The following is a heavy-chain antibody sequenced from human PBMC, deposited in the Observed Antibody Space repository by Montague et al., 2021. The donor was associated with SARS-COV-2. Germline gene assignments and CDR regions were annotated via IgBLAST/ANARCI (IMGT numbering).Heavy chain of an antibody. CDR2: INHSGST. Sequence: SETLSLTCAVFDGSFSNFYWSWIRQPPGKRLEWIGEINHSGSTYYNPSLQSRVTISVDTSKNQFSLKLNSVTAADAAVYYCANGDDNCSGYLDDWGKGTTVTVSS. V-gene: IGHV4-34*01. J-gene: IGHJ6*03. D-gene: IGHD6-25*01. CDR1: DGSFSNFY. CDR3: ANGDDNCSGYLDD.